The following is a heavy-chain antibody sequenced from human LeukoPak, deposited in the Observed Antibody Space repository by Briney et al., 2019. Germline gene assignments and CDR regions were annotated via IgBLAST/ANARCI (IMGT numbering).Heavy chain of an antibody. CDR3: AKVNDGEEYSYYFDY. D-gene: IGHD5-18*01. J-gene: IGHJ4*02. CDR1: GFTVSSNY. CDR2: ISGSGGST. Sequence: GGSLRLSCAASGFTVSSNYMSWVRQAPGKGLEWVSAISGSGGSTYYADSVKGRFTISRDNSKNTLYLQMNSLRAEDTAVYYCAKVNDGEEYSYYFDYWGQGTLVTVSS. V-gene: IGHV3-23*01.